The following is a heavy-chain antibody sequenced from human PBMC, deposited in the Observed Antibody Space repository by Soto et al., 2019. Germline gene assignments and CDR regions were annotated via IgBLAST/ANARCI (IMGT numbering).Heavy chain of an antibody. Sequence: ITLKESGPTLVRPAQTLTLTCDFSGFSLSTYHMGVAWIRQPPGKALEWLALIYWDDDKRYSPSLKDRLAISKDTSSNQVVLTITNMDPGDTATYFCAHAGDYDLLTFDHWGPGTLVTVSS. CDR1: GFSLSTYHMG. CDR3: AHAGDYDLLTFDH. V-gene: IGHV2-5*02. J-gene: IGHJ4*02. D-gene: IGHD4-17*01. CDR2: IYWDDDK.